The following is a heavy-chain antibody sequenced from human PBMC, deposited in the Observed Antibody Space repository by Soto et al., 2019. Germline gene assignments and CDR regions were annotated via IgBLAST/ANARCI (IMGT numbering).Heavy chain of an antibody. Sequence: QVHLQESGPGLVKPSETLSLTCAVSGVSIHNSHSFWGWIRQPPGKGLEFIANVYYSGGAHYNPSFKSRVTISVDTATNQVSLRMSSVTAADTAVYFCGRVVEGATRHTDFDSWGHGTLVTVSS. V-gene: IGHV4-39*01. CDR1: GVSIHNSHSF. J-gene: IGHJ5*01. CDR3: GRVVEGATRHTDFDS. D-gene: IGHD2-21*01. CDR2: VYYSGGA.